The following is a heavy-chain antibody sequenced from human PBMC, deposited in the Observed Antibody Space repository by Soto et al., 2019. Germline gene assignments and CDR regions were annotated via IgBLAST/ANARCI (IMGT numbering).Heavy chain of an antibody. CDR2: ISAYNGNT. Sequence: GASVKVSCKASGYTFTSYGISWVRQAPGQGLEWMGWISAYNGNTNYAQKLQGRVTMTTDTSTSTAYMELGSLRSDDTAVYYCARDEATVTTPNWFDPWGQGTLVTVSS. V-gene: IGHV1-18*01. CDR3: ARDEATVTTPNWFDP. CDR1: GYTFTSYG. J-gene: IGHJ5*02. D-gene: IGHD4-17*01.